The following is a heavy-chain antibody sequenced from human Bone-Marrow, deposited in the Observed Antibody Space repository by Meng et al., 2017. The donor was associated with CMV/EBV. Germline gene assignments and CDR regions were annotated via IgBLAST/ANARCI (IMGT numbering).Heavy chain of an antibody. D-gene: IGHD3-10*01. CDR1: GGSISSSSYY. V-gene: IGHV4-39*07. J-gene: IGHJ4*02. CDR2: IYYSGST. CDR3: ARGRFAYGSGSHDY. Sequence: LSCTVSGGSISSSSYYWGWIRQPPGKGLEWIGSIYYSGSTYYNPSLKSRVTISVDTSKNQFSLKLSSVTAADTAVYYCARGRFAYGSGSHDYWGQGTLVTVSS.